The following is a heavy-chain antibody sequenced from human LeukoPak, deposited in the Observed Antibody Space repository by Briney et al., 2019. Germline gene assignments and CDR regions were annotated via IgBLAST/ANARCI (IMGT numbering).Heavy chain of an antibody. J-gene: IGHJ3*02. CDR3: ASTSITMIRGVIGAFDI. V-gene: IGHV5-51*01. CDR1: GYTITTYW. CDR2: IYPGDSDT. Sequence: GESLKISCKGSGYTITTYWIGWVRQMPGKGLEWMGIIYPGDSDTIYSPSFQGQVTISAAKSISTAYLQWSSLKASDTAMYYCASTSITMIRGVIGAFDIWGQGTMVTVSS. D-gene: IGHD3-10*01.